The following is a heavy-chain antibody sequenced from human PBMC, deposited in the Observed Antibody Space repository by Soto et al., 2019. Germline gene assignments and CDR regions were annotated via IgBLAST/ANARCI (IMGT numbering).Heavy chain of an antibody. J-gene: IGHJ4*02. CDR3: ARGRGYSYGSYFVY. Sequence: PSESLSLTCAVYGGSFIGYYWSWIRQPPGKGLEWIGEINHSGSTNYNPSLKSRVTISVDTSKNQFSLKLSSVTAADTAVYYCARGRGYSYGSYFVYWGQGTLVTVSS. D-gene: IGHD5-18*01. V-gene: IGHV4-34*01. CDR2: INHSGST. CDR1: GGSFIGYY.